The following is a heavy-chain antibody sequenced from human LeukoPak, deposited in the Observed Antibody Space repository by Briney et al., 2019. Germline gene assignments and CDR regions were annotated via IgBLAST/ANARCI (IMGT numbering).Heavy chain of an antibody. Sequence: ASVKVSCKASGYTFTSYYMHWVRQAPGQGLEWMGIINPSGGSTSYAQEFQGRVTMTRDMSTSTVYMELSSLRSEDTAVYYCARDSERGYSGYDLDYWGQGTLVTVSS. CDR1: GYTFTSYY. J-gene: IGHJ4*02. V-gene: IGHV1-46*01. CDR2: INPSGGST. CDR3: ARDSERGYSGYDLDY. D-gene: IGHD5-12*01.